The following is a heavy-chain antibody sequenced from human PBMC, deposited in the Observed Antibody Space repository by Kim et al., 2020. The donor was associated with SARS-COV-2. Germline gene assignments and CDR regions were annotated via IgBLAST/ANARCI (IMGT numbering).Heavy chain of an antibody. CDR2: INTNTGNP. CDR1: GYTFTSYA. Sequence: ASVKVSCKASGYTFTSYAMNWVRQAPGQGLEWMGWINTNTGNPTYAQGFTGRFVFSLDTSVSTAYLQISSLKAEDTAVYYCARDRGARITIFGVVSSYAFDIWGQGTMVTVSS. V-gene: IGHV7-4-1*02. D-gene: IGHD3-3*01. J-gene: IGHJ3*02. CDR3: ARDRGARITIFGVVSSYAFDI.